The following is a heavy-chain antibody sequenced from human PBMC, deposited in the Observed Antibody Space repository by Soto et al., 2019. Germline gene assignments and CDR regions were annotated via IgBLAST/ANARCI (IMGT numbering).Heavy chain of an antibody. J-gene: IGHJ4*02. V-gene: IGHV1-2*02. Sequence: ASVKVSCKTSGYIFTDHLIHWVRQSPGQGLQWVGWVHPDSGGTNVAQAFQDRVTMTADTSITTAYMDLARLRPDDTAIFYCARGAQGFFPVSGIYCDFDYWGQGTLVTVSS. D-gene: IGHD3-22*01. CDR1: GYIFTDHL. CDR2: VHPDSGGT. CDR3: ARGAQGFFPVSGIYCDFDY.